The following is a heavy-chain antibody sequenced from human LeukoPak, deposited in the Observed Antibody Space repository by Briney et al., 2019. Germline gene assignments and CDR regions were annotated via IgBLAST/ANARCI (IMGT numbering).Heavy chain of an antibody. D-gene: IGHD6-19*01. CDR3: ARAFLAVAGTRGGLDYFDY. J-gene: IGHJ4*02. CDR1: GGSISSFY. Sequence: SETLSLTCTVSGGSISSFYWSWIRQPPGKGLEWIGYIYNSGSTNYNPSLKSRGTISVDTSKNQFSLKLSSVTAADTAVYYCARAFLAVAGTRGGLDYFDYWGQGTLVTVSS. CDR2: IYNSGST. V-gene: IGHV4-59*01.